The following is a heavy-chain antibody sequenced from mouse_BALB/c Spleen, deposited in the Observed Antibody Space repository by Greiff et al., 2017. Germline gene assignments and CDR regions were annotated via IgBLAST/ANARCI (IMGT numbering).Heavy chain of an antibody. CDR3: ARGGHYGSSSWFAY. CDR1: GFTFSSYA. Sequence: EVMLVESGGGLVKPGGSLKLSCAASGFTFSSYAMSWVRQTPEKRLEWVASISSGGSTYYPDSVKGRFTISRDNARNILYLQMSSLRSEDTAMYYCARGGHYGSSSWFAYWGQGTLVTVSA. V-gene: IGHV5-6-5*01. J-gene: IGHJ3*01. D-gene: IGHD1-1*01. CDR2: ISSGGST.